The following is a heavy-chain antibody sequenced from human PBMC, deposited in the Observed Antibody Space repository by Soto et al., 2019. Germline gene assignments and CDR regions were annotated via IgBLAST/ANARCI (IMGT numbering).Heavy chain of an antibody. J-gene: IGHJ4*02. CDR1: GYTFTSYG. CDR3: ARSGDSSGRLFDY. V-gene: IGHV1-18*01. D-gene: IGHD3-22*01. CDR2: ISAYNGNT. Sequence: ASVKVSCKASGYTFTSYGISWVRQAPGQGLEWMGWISAYNGNTNYAQKLQGRVTMTRDTSTSTVYMELSSLRSEDTAVYYCARSGDSSGRLFDYWGQGTLVTVSS.